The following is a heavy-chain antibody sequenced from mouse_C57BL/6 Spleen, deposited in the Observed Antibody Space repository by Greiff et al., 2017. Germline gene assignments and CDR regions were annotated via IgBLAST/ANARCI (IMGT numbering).Heavy chain of an antibody. J-gene: IGHJ4*01. V-gene: IGHV1-22*01. Sequence: EVQLQQSGPELVKPGASVKMSCKASGYTFTDYNMPWVKQSHGQSLEWIGNINPNNGGTSYNQKFKGKATLTVNKSSSTAYMELRSLTSEDSAVYYCASYEEDYYAMDYWGQGTSVTVSS. CDR1: GYTFTDYN. CDR3: ASYEEDYYAMDY. CDR2: INPNNGGT. D-gene: IGHD1-1*01.